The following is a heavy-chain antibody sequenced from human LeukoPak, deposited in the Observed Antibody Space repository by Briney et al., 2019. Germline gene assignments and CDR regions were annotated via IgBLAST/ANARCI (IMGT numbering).Heavy chain of an antibody. V-gene: IGHV3-30*18. Sequence: PGGSLRLSCAASGFSFSGYEMHWVRQAPGKGLEWVTVISTDGKDKKYADSVKGRFAISRDNSKNTLDLQMNSLRAEDTAVYYCAKDQKWGPADYYFDSWGQGTLVTVSS. D-gene: IGHD2-2*01. CDR3: AKDQKWGPADYYFDS. CDR2: ISTDGKDK. J-gene: IGHJ4*02. CDR1: GFSFSGYE.